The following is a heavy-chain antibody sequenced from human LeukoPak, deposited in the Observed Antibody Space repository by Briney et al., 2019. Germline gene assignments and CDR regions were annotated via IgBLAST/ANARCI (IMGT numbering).Heavy chain of an antibody. J-gene: IGHJ4*02. V-gene: IGHV3-21*01. Sequence: GGSLRLSCAASGFTFSSYSMNWVRQAPRKGLEWVSSISSSSSYIYYADSVKGRFTISRDNAKNSLYLQMNSLRAEDTAVYYCASALEGTIFGVAPDYWGQGTLVTVSS. CDR3: ASALEGTIFGVAPDY. D-gene: IGHD3-3*01. CDR2: ISSSSSYI. CDR1: GFTFSSYS.